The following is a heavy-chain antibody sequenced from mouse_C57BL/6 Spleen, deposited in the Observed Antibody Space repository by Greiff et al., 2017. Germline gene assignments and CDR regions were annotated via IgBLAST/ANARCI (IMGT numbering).Heavy chain of an antibody. J-gene: IGHJ4*01. V-gene: IGHV1-39*01. CDR1: GYSFTDYN. CDR2: INPNYGTT. Sequence: VQLQQSGPELVKPGASVKISCKASGYSFTDYNMNWVKQSNGKSLEWIGVINPNYGTTRYNQKFKGKATLTVAQSSCTAYMQLHSLTSEDSSVYYCARGSDYSMDYWGQGTSVTGSS. CDR3: ARGSDYSMDY. D-gene: IGHD1-1*01.